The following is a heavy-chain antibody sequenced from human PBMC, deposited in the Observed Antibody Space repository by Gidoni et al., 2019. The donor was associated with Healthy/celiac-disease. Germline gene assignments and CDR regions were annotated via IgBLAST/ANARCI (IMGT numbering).Heavy chain of an antibody. V-gene: IGHV3-21*01. J-gene: IGHJ3*02. CDR2: ISSSSSYI. D-gene: IGHD2-2*01. Sequence: EVQLVESGGGLVKPGGSLSLSWAASGFTFSSYSMNWVRQAPGKGLEWVSSISSSSSYIYYADSVKGRFTISRDNAKNSLYLQMNSLRAEDTAVNYCARGGVVPAADAFDIWGQGTMVTVSS. CDR3: ARGGVVPAADAFDI. CDR1: GFTFSSYS.